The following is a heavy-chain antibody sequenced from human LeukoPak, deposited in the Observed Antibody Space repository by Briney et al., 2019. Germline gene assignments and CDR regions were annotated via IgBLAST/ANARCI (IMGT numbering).Heavy chain of an antibody. CDR3: VRGKANYGSGSDV. D-gene: IGHD3-10*01. CDR2: ISSSGSTI. V-gene: IGHV3-48*04. Sequence: GGSLRLSCAASGFTLSNAWMNWVRQAPGKGLEWVSYISSSGSTIYYADSVKGRFTISRDNAKNSLYLQMNSLRAEDTAVYYCVRGKANYGSGSDVWGKGTTVTVSS. CDR1: GFTLSNAW. J-gene: IGHJ6*04.